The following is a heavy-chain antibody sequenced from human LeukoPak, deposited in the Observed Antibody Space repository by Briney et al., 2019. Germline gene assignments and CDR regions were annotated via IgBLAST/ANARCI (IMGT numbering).Heavy chain of an antibody. V-gene: IGHV4-34*01. Sequence: SETLSLTCAVYGGSFSGYYWSWIRQPPGKGLEWIGEINHSGSTNYNPSLKSRVTISVDTSKNQFSLKLSSVTAADTAVYYCARRTKRNSSGWYMGPGAFDIWGQGTMVTVSS. CDR2: INHSGST. D-gene: IGHD6-19*01. CDR3: ARRTKRNSSGWYMGPGAFDI. CDR1: GGSFSGYY. J-gene: IGHJ3*02.